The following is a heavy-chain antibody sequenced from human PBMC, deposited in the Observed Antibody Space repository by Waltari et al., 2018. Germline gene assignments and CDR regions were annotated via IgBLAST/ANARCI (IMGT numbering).Heavy chain of an antibody. CDR2: IIPIVGTA. CDR1: GGTFSSYA. J-gene: IGHJ3*02. CDR3: AFGTHCSGGSCYSNTAFDI. D-gene: IGHD2-15*01. V-gene: IGHV1-69*01. Sequence: QVQLVQSGAEVKKPGSSVKVSCKASGGTFSSYAISWVRQAPGQGLEWMGGIIPIVGTANYAQKFQGRVTITADESTSTAYMELSSLRSEDTAVYYCAFGTHCSGGSCYSNTAFDIWGQGTMVTVSS.